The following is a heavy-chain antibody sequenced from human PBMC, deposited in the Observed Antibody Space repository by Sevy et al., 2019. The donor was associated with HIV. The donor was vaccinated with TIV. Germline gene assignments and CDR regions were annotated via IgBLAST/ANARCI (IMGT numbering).Heavy chain of an antibody. CDR2: TYYRSKWYN. Sequence: QSQTLSLTCAISGDSVSSNSAAWNWIRQSPSRGLEWLGRTYYRSKWYNDYAVSVKSRITINPDTSQNQFSLQLNSVTPEDTAVYYCVRSYYYGSGSWYYFDYWGQGTLVTVSS. D-gene: IGHD3-10*01. J-gene: IGHJ4*02. V-gene: IGHV6-1*01. CDR1: GDSVSSNSAA. CDR3: VRSYYYGSGSWYYFDY.